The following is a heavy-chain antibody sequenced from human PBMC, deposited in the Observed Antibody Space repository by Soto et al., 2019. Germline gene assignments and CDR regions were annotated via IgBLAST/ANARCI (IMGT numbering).Heavy chain of an antibody. CDR2: IYYSGST. J-gene: IGHJ4*02. CDR1: GGSVSSGSYY. Sequence: QVQLQESGPGLVKPSETLSLTCTVSGGSVSSGSYYWSWIRQPPGKGLEWIGYIYYSGSTNYNPSLKSRVTISVDTSKNQFSLKLSSVTAADTAVYYCARVYYDSGIYYYAYWGQGTLVTVSS. D-gene: IGHD3-10*01. V-gene: IGHV4-61*01. CDR3: ARVYYDSGIYYYAY.